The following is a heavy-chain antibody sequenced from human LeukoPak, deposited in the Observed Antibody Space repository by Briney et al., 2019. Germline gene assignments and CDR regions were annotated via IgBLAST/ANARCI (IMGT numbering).Heavy chain of an antibody. CDR1: GFTFSSYA. Sequence: GGSLRLSCAASGFTFSSYAMSWVRQAPGKGLEWVSAISGSGGNTYYADSVKGRFTISRDNSKDTLYLQLNSLTTEDTAVYYCACIAADPDYWGQGSLVTVSS. D-gene: IGHD6-13*01. J-gene: IGHJ4*02. CDR3: ACIAADPDY. CDR2: ISGSGGNT. V-gene: IGHV3-23*01.